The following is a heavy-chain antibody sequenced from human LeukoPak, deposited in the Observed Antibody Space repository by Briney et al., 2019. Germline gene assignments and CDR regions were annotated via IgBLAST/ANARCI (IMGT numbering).Heavy chain of an antibody. V-gene: IGHV3-23*01. D-gene: IGHD6-19*01. CDR1: GFTFSNDA. CDR2: ISGSGLRT. CDR3: AKHVTTSVWFFDF. J-gene: IGHJ4*02. Sequence: GGSLRLSCAASGFTFSNDALSWVRQAPGKGLEWVSLISGSGLRTDYADSVKGRFTISRDNSKNTLYLQMNSLKAEDTAVYYCAKHVTTSVWFFDFWGQGTLVTVSS.